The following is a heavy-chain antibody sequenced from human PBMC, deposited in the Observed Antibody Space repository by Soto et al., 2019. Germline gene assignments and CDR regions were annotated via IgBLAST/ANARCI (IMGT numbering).Heavy chain of an antibody. D-gene: IGHD3-3*01. CDR1: GGSISSYY. V-gene: IGHV4-59*01. CDR2: IYYSGST. CDR3: ATRATYYDFWSGFGSREKYYYYGMDV. J-gene: IGHJ6*02. Sequence: LSLTCTVSGGSISSYYWSWIRQPPGKGLEWIGYIYYSGSTNYNPSLKSRVTISVDTSKNQFSLKLSSVTAADTAVYYCATRATYYDFWSGFGSREKYYYYGMDVWGQGTTVTVSS.